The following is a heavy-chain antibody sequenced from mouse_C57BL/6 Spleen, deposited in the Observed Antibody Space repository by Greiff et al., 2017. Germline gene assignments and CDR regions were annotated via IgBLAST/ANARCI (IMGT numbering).Heavy chain of an antibody. Sequence: VHVKQSGAELVRPGASVKLSCTASGFNIKDDYMHWVKQRPEQGLEWIGWIDPENGDTEYASKFQGKATITADTSSNTAYLQLSSLTSEDTAVYYCTGGYYYGSSYDYWGQGTTLTVSA. J-gene: IGHJ2*01. CDR2: IDPENGDT. V-gene: IGHV14-4*01. D-gene: IGHD1-1*01. CDR1: GFNIKDDY. CDR3: TGGYYYGSSYDY.